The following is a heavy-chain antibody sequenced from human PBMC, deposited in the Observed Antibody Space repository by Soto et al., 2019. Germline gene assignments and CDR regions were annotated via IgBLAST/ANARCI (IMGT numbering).Heavy chain of an antibody. J-gene: IGHJ4*02. CDR3: ARTVGAAYYFDF. V-gene: IGHV4-4*07. CDR2: IYTSGST. CDR1: GDSMTKYY. Sequence: SETLSLTCTVSGDSMTKYYWSWIRQSAGKGLEWIGRIYTSGSTNNNPSLKSRVTMSIDTSNKHFSLSLKSVTAADTAVYYCARTVGAAYYFDFWGQGALVTVSS. D-gene: IGHD1-26*01.